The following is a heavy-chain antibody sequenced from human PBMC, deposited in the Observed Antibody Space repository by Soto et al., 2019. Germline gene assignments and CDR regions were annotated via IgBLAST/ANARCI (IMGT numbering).Heavy chain of an antibody. J-gene: IGHJ4*02. CDR3: AREARHVVDSDFRAAYFTYFDQ. Sequence: QVQLVQSGAEVRKPGASVRVSCKASGYTFTGHYIHWVRQAPGQGLEWMGWINPNSGATNYAQKLQDWVSISRDTSISAAYMELTSLRSDATAVYYCAREARHVVDSDFRAAYFTYFDQWGQGTLVTVSS. D-gene: IGHD3-3*01. CDR2: INPNSGAT. CDR1: GYTFTGHY. V-gene: IGHV1-2*04.